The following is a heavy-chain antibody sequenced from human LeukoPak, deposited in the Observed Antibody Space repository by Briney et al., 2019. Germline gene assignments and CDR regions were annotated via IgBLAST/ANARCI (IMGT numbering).Heavy chain of an antibody. Sequence: GGSLRLSCVGSGFTFSRYNMNWVRQAPGKRLEWISYISSSSSSKYYADSVKGRFTISRDNAKNSLYLQMNSLRAEDTAIYHCARDGPSYSSGWGRNFDYWGQGTLVTVSS. CDR1: GFTFSRYN. CDR3: ARDGPSYSSGWGRNFDY. D-gene: IGHD6-19*01. J-gene: IGHJ4*02. V-gene: IGHV3-48*01. CDR2: ISSSSSSK.